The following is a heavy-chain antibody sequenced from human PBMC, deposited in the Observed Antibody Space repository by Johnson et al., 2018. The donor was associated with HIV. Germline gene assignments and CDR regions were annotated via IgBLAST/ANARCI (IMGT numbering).Heavy chain of an antibody. CDR3: AKDLDSSSWGAVDI. CDR2: ISWNSGSI. D-gene: IGHD6-6*01. CDR1: GFTVSSNY. J-gene: IGHJ3*02. Sequence: VQLVESGGGVVQPGRSLRLSCAASGFTVSSNYMSWVRQAPGKGLEWVSAISWNSGSIGYADSVKGRFTISRDNAKNSLYLQMNSLRVEDTAVYYCAKDLDSSSWGAVDIWGQGTMVTVSS. V-gene: IGHV3-9*01.